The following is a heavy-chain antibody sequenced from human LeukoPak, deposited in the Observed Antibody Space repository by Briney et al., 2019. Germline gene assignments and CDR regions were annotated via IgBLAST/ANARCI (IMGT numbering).Heavy chain of an antibody. CDR1: GGSISSGGYY. V-gene: IGHV4-31*11. J-gene: IGHJ4*02. CDR2: IYYSGST. D-gene: IGHD1-26*01. Sequence: SQTLSLTCAVSGGSISSGGYYWSWIRQHPGKGLEWIGYIYYSGSTYYNPSLKSRVTISVDTSKNQFSLKLSSVTAADTAVYYCARDMGPGLLHVDYWGQGTLVTVSS. CDR3: ARDMGPGLLHVDY.